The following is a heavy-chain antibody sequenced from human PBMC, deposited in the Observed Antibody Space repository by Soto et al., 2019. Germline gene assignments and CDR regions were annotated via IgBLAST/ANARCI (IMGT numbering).Heavy chain of an antibody. CDR1: GYSFTRYY. CDR2: IDASGGNT. Sequence: QVQLVQSGAEVKKPGASVKVSCKASGYSFTRYYMHWVRQAPGQGLEWMGRIDASGGNTTYAQKFQGRVTMTRDTSTTTVYMELSSLRSEDTAVFYCARGRAMITNYYGMDVWGQETTVTVSS. J-gene: IGHJ6*02. V-gene: IGHV1-46*01. D-gene: IGHD3-22*01. CDR3: ARGRAMITNYYGMDV.